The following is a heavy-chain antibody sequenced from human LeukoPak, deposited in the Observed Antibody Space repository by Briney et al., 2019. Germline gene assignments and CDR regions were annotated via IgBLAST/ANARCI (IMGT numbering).Heavy chain of an antibody. D-gene: IGHD5-18*01. Sequence: ASVKISCKASGYTFTGYYMHWVRQAPGQGLEWMGWINPNSGGTNHAQKFQGRVTMTRDTSISTAYMELRRLRSDDTAVYYCAREGRVDSAVVLFDYWGQGTLVTVSS. CDR3: AREGRVDSAVVLFDY. J-gene: IGHJ4*02. CDR1: GYTFTGYY. CDR2: INPNSGGT. V-gene: IGHV1-2*02.